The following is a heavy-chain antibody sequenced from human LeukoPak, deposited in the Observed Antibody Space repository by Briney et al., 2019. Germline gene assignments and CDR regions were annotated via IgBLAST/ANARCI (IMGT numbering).Heavy chain of an antibody. CDR2: IYYSGST. Sequence: PSETLSLTCTVSGGSISSYYWSWLRQPPGKGLEWIGYIYYSGSTNYNPSLKSRVTISVDTSKNQFSLKLSSVTAADTAVYYCARDSSTSWYPGAFDIWGQGTMVTVSS. V-gene: IGHV4-59*01. CDR3: ARDSSTSWYPGAFDI. D-gene: IGHD2-2*01. J-gene: IGHJ3*02. CDR1: GGSISSYY.